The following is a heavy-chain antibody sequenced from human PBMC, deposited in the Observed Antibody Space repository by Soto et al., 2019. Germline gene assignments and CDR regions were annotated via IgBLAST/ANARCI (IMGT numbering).Heavy chain of an antibody. CDR1: GGSVSSGSYY. J-gene: IGHJ3*02. V-gene: IGHV4-61*01. CDR2: ISYSGST. Sequence: QVQLQESGPGLVKPSETLSLTCTVSGGSVSSGSYYWSWIRQPPGKGLEWIGYISYSGSTNYNPSLKSRVTISVDTSKNQFSLKLSSVTAADTAVYYCARGAYDAFDIWGQGTMVTVSS. CDR3: ARGAYDAFDI. D-gene: IGHD3-16*01.